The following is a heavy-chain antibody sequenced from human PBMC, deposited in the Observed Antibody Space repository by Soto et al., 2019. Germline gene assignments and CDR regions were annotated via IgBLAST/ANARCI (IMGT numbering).Heavy chain of an antibody. Sequence: SETLSLTCAVYGGSFSGYYWSWIRQPPGKGLEWIGEINHSGSTNYNPSLKSRVTISVDTSKNQFSLKLSSVTAADTAVYYCARGRWHYDFWSGYYTIGGLDYWGQGTLVTVSS. CDR3: ARGRWHYDFWSGYYTIGGLDY. CDR1: GGSFSGYY. CDR2: INHSGST. V-gene: IGHV4-34*01. D-gene: IGHD3-3*01. J-gene: IGHJ4*02.